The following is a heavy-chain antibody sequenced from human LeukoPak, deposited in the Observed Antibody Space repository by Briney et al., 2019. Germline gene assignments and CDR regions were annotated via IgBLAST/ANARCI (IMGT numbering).Heavy chain of an antibody. V-gene: IGHV4-30-4*01. CDR1: GGSISSGNYY. D-gene: IGHD4-11*01. CDR2: IYYSGST. CDR3: ARRPVTTFGMDV. Sequence: PSETLSLTCTVSGGSISSGNYYWSWIRQPPGKGLEWIGYIYYSGSTYYNPSLKSRVTISVDTSKNQFSLKLSSVTAADTAVYYCARRPVTTFGMDVWGQGTTVTVSS. J-gene: IGHJ6*02.